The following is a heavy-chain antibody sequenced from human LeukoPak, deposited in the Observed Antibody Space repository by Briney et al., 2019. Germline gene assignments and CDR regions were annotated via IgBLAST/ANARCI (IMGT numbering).Heavy chain of an antibody. Sequence: SETLSLTCAVSGYSISSGYYWGWIRQPPRKGLEWIGTIYHNGNTYYNPSLKSRVTISVDTSKNQFSLKLSSVTAADTAVYYCASRYSSSHNWFDPWGQGTLVTVSS. V-gene: IGHV4-38-2*01. CDR2: IYHNGNT. D-gene: IGHD6-6*01. CDR1: GYSISSGYY. J-gene: IGHJ5*02. CDR3: ASRYSSSHNWFDP.